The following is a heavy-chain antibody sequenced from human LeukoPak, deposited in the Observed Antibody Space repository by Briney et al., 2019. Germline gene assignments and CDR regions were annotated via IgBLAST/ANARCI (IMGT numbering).Heavy chain of an antibody. D-gene: IGHD2-21*02. Sequence: PSETLSLTCSVSGGSISSSYYWGWIRQPPGKGLEWIGSIYYSGSTYYNPSLKSRVTISVDTSNNQFALKLSFLTPAEIAVYYCASQDTNMRDCLYWGQGTLVTVSS. CDR1: GGSISSSYY. J-gene: IGHJ4*02. CDR3: ASQDTNMRDCLY. V-gene: IGHV4-39*01. CDR2: IYYSGST.